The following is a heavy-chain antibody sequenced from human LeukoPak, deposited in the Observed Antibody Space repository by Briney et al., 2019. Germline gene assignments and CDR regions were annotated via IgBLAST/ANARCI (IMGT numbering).Heavy chain of an antibody. CDR3: ARRRSPIPGMRGYNWFDP. CDR2: INHSGST. D-gene: IGHD2-2*02. Sequence: PSETLSLTCAVYGGSFSGYYWSWIRQPPGKGLEWIGEINHSGSTNYNPSLKSRVTISVDTSRNQFSLKLSSVTAADTAVYYCARRRSPIPGMRGYNWFDPWGQGTLVTVSS. CDR1: GGSFSGYY. J-gene: IGHJ5*02. V-gene: IGHV4-34*01.